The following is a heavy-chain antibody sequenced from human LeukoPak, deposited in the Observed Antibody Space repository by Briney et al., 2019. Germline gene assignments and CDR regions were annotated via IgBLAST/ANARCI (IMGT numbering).Heavy chain of an antibody. Sequence: ASVKVSCKASGYTFTSYGISWVRQAPGQGLEWMGWIGAYNGNTNYAQKLQGRVTMTTDTSTSTAYMELRSLRSDDTAVYYCARDPYYYDSSGYPADYWGQGTLVTVSS. D-gene: IGHD3-22*01. CDR2: IGAYNGNT. CDR3: ARDPYYYDSSGYPADY. J-gene: IGHJ4*02. V-gene: IGHV1-18*01. CDR1: GYTFTSYG.